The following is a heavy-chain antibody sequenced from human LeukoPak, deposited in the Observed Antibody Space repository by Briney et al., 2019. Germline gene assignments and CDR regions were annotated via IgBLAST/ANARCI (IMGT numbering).Heavy chain of an antibody. CDR1: GFIFSPYS. CDR3: ARVSGDYYHTVDY. CDR2: IASSSSYI. J-gene: IGHJ4*02. D-gene: IGHD4-17*01. Sequence: GGSLRLSCAASGFIFSPYSMHWVRQAPGRGLEWVSSIASSSSYIYYADSVKGRFTISRDNAKNSLYLQMNSLRVEDTAVYYCARVSGDYYHTVDYWGQGTLVTVSS. V-gene: IGHV3-21*01.